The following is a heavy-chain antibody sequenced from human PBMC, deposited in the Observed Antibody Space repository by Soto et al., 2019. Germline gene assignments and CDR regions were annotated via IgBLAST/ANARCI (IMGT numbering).Heavy chain of an antibody. Sequence: VASVKVSCKASGGTFSSYAISWVRQAPGQGLEWMGGIIPIFGTANYAQKFQGRVTITADESTSTAYMELSSLRSEDTAVYYCARQIVVVTATSHFDYWGQGTLVTVSS. V-gene: IGHV1-69*13. CDR2: IIPIFGTA. J-gene: IGHJ4*02. D-gene: IGHD2-21*02. CDR3: ARQIVVVTATSHFDY. CDR1: GGTFSSYA.